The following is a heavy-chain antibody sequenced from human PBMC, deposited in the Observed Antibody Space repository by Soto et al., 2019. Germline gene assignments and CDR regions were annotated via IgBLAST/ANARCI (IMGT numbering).Heavy chain of an antibody. Sequence: EEQVLESGGGSAQPGGSLRLSCAASGFTFSNYGMTWVRQAPGKGLEWVSSINPRGIDTKYADSVKGRFTIARDTSKNMMYLQMNTLRPEDTAVYYCAKGGSYCYDDCTRAYWGQGTLVTVSS. D-gene: IGHD2-21*02. CDR2: INPRGIDT. CDR1: GFTFSNYG. CDR3: AKGGSYCYDDCTRAY. J-gene: IGHJ4*02. V-gene: IGHV3-23*01.